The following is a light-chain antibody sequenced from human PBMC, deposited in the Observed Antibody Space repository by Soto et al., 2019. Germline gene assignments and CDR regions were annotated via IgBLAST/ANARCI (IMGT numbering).Light chain of an antibody. J-gene: IGLJ2*01. V-gene: IGLV2-14*01. CDR1: SSDVGAYDY. CDR3: SSYTSSSSVI. CDR2: DVK. Sequence: QSALTQPASVSGSPGQSIAISCTGTSSDVGAYDYVSWYQQHPGKAPKLMIYDVKYRPSGVSNRFSGSKSGNTASLTISVLQAEDEADYYCSSYTSSSSVIFGGGTKVTVL.